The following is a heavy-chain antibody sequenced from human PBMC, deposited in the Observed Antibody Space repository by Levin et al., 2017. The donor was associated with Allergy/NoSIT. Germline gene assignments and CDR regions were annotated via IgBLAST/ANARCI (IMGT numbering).Heavy chain of an antibody. CDR1: GFIFTNYA. CDR2: ISASGGRT. D-gene: IGHD1-14*01. Sequence: GGSLRLSCAASGFIFTNYAMTWVRQAPGKGLEWVSTISASGGRTYYADSVKGRFTISRDTSKNTLYLQMNSVTADDTAVYFCAKANGGTTTHYNFDCWGQGSLVTVSS. J-gene: IGHJ4*02. CDR3: AKANGGTTTHYNFDC. V-gene: IGHV3-23*01.